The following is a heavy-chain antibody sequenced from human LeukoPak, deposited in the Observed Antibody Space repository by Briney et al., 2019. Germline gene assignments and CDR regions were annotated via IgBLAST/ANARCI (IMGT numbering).Heavy chain of an antibody. J-gene: IGHJ4*02. CDR1: SGSISSNYY. CDR2: IYHSGTT. Sequence: SETLSLTCSVSSGSISSNYYWAWIRQPPGKGLEWIGSIYHSGTTYYNPSLKSRVTISVDTSKNQFSLKLSSVSAADTAVYYCVRHSSGWGKFDYWGQGTLVTVSS. V-gene: IGHV4-39*01. CDR3: VRHSSGWGKFDY. D-gene: IGHD6-19*01.